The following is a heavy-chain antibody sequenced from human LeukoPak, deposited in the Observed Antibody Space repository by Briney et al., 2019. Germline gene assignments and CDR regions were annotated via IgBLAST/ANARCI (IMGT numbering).Heavy chain of an antibody. V-gene: IGHV3-21*01. J-gene: IGHJ3*02. D-gene: IGHD3-10*01. CDR2: ISSSSSYI. CDR3: ARLSRGSGRDAFDI. CDR1: GFTFSSYS. Sequence: PGGSLRLSCAASGFTFSSYSMNWVRQAPRKGLEWVSSISSSSSYIYYADSVKDRFTISRDNAKNSLYLQMNSLRAEDTAVYYCARLSRGSGRDAFDIWGQGTMVTVSS.